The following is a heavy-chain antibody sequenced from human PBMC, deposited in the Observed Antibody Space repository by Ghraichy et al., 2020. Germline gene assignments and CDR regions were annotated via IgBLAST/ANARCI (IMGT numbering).Heavy chain of an antibody. V-gene: IGHV4-4*02. CDR3: ARQWLRPDWFDP. Sequence: LSLTCAVSGDSISSGDWWSWVRQAPGTGLEWIGEIFHNGATKYNPSLQNRVTISVDTSKNEFYLSRTYVTSADTAVYYCARQWLRPDWFDPWGQGIVVTVSS. CDR2: IFHNGAT. CDR1: GDSISSGDW. J-gene: IGHJ5*02. D-gene: IGHD3-22*01.